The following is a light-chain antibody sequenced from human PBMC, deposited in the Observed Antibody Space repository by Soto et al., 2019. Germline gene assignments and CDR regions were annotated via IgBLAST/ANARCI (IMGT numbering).Light chain of an antibody. CDR3: QQYNRYPWT. J-gene: IGKJ1*01. CDR1: QSVSSW. V-gene: IGKV1-5*01. CDR2: DAS. Sequence: DIQMTKSPSPLSAPVGARVTLTGRARQSVSSWLPWNQQKPGKAPKLLIYDASSWKSGVPSRFSGSESRTEFTLTISSLQPDDSATYYCQQYNRYPWTCGQGTKVEVK.